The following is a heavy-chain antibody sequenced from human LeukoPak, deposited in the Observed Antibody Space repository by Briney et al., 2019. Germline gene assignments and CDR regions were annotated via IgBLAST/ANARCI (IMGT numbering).Heavy chain of an antibody. V-gene: IGHV3-30-3*01. CDR1: GFTFSNYA. J-gene: IGHJ4*02. CDR3: ARAQLRDYYFDY. CDR2: ITYDGNNK. D-gene: IGHD1-7*01. Sequence: GSLSLSCAASGFTFSNYAMHWARQAPGKGLEWVAVITYDGNNKYYADSVKGRFTISRDNSKNTLYLQMNSLRAEDTAVYYCARAQLRDYYFDYWGQGTLVTVSS.